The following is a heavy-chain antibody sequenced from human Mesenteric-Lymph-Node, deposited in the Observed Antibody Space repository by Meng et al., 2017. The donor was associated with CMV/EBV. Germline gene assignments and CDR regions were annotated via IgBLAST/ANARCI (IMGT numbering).Heavy chain of an antibody. CDR2: IHRSGIT. V-gene: IGHV4-4*02. D-gene: IGHD5-24*01. Sequence: VSRGSINSSRWWSWVRQDPGQGLEWIGEIHRSGITNSCTSLKSRVSISIDNSKKQLSLKLSSVTAADKAVDYCARGGDGENYGGLDYWGQGTLVTVSS. J-gene: IGHJ4*02. CDR1: RGSINSSRW. CDR3: ARGGDGENYGGLDY.